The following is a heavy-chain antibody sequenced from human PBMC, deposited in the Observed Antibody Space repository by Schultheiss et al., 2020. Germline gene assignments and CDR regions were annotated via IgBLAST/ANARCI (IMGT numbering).Heavy chain of an antibody. V-gene: IGHV4-61*02. CDR1: GGSISSSSYY. Sequence: SETLSLTCTVSGGSISSSSYYWSWIRQPAGKGLEWIGRIYTSGSTNYNPSLKSRVTISVDTSKNQFSLKLSSVTAADTAVYYCARDQGSGWYTGYFDYWGQGTLVTVSS. D-gene: IGHD6-19*01. CDR3: ARDQGSGWYTGYFDY. CDR2: IYTSGST. J-gene: IGHJ4*02.